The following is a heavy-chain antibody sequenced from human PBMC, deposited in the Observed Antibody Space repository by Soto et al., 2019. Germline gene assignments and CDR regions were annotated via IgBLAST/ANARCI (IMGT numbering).Heavy chain of an antibody. CDR3: ASRHYGMDV. J-gene: IGHJ6*02. Sequence: EVELVESGGGLVKPGGSLRLSCAASGFTFSSYSMNWVRQAPGKGLEWVSSITSSSSYIYYADSVKGRFTISRDNAKNSLYLQMNSLRAEDTAVYYCASRHYGMDVWGQGSTVTVSS. CDR2: ITSSSSYI. CDR1: GFTFSSYS. V-gene: IGHV3-21*01.